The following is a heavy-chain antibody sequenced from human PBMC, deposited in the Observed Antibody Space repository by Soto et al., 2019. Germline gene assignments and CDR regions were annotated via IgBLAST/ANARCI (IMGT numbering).Heavy chain of an antibody. CDR1: GGTFSSYT. CDR3: ACFPDYYGSGSYYSLALFDY. J-gene: IGHJ4*02. V-gene: IGHV1-69*02. CDR2: IIPILGIA. D-gene: IGHD3-10*01. Sequence: SVKVSCKASGGTFSSYTISWVRQAPGQGLEWMGRIIPILGIANYAQKFQGRVTITADKSTSTAYMELSSLRSEDTAVYYCACFPDYYGSGSYYSLALFDYWGQGTLVTVSS.